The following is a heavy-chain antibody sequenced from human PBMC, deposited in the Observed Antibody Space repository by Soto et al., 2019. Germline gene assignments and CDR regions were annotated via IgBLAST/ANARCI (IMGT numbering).Heavy chain of an antibody. J-gene: IGHJ6*02. CDR1: GYTFAYYG. CDR2: ISAYNGNT. CDR3: ARCGHECSSSGCSYSYDGMDV. V-gene: IGHV1-18*01. Sequence: QVQLVQSGAEVKKPGASVKVSCKASGYTFAYYGIGWVRQAPGQGLEWMGWISAYNGNTHHAQNLQGRVTLTTDTSTSTAYMELRSLRSDDTAVYYCARCGHECSSSGCSYSYDGMDVWGQGTTVTVSS. D-gene: IGHD2-15*01.